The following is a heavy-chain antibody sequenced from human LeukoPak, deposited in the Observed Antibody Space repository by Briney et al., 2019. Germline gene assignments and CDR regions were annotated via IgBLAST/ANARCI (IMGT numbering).Heavy chain of an antibody. CDR3: ASGGTGARKFYSDPFHH. CDR1: GFTVSSNY. D-gene: IGHD2-15*01. J-gene: IGHJ4*02. CDR2: LYSAGAT. V-gene: IGHV3-53*01. Sequence: PGGSLRLSCAASGFTVSSNYMSWVRQAPGQGLEWVSILYSAGATYYADSVKGRFTISRDNSKNTLYLQMNSLRVEDTAVYYCASGGTGARKFYSDPFHHWGQGTLVTVSS.